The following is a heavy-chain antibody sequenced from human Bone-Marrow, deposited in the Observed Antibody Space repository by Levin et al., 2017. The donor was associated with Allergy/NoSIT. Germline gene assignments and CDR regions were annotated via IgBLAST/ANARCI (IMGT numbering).Heavy chain of an antibody. CDR2: ISYDGNNK. CDR3: AKSEDGYYYYGMDV. V-gene: IGHV3-30*18. CDR1: GSSFHNYG. J-gene: IGHJ6*02. Sequence: GGSLRLSCAASGSSFHNYGMHWVRQAPGKGLEWVAVISYDGNNKHYADSVKGRFTISRDNSKNTLFLQMNGLRGDDTAVYYCAKSEDGYYYYGMDVWGQGTTVTVS.